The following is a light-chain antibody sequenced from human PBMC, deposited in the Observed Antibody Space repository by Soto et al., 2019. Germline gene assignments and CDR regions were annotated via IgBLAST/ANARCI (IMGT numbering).Light chain of an antibody. CDR3: HQYGDSTQT. CDR2: GAS. J-gene: IGKJ1*01. CDR1: QSVGSSY. Sequence: EIILTQSPGTLSLSPGEGATLSCRASQSVGSSYLAWYQQRPGQAPRLLITGASNRATGVAARFSGSGSGTDFTLTIRRLEPEDFAVYYCHQYGDSTQTFGQGTKVDIK. V-gene: IGKV3-20*01.